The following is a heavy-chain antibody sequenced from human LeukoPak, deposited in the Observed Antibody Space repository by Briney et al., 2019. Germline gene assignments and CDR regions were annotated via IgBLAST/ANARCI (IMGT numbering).Heavy chain of an antibody. Sequence: GGSLRLSCAASGFTFSNAYMNWVRQAPGKGLKWVGRIKPKTDGETTEYAAPVKGRFSISRDDSKNMLYLQMNSLKTEDTAVYYCITPLPYSAQGGQGTLVTVSS. D-gene: IGHD2-21*01. V-gene: IGHV3-15*07. J-gene: IGHJ4*02. CDR2: IKPKTDGETT. CDR1: GFTFSNAY. CDR3: ITPLPYSAQ.